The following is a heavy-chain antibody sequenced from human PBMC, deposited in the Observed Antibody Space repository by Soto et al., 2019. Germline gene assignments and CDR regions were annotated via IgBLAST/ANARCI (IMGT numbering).Heavy chain of an antibody. CDR1: GFTFSSYS. V-gene: IGHV3-21*01. CDR2: ISSSSSYI. Sequence: PGGSLRLSCAASGFTFSSYSMNWVRQAPGKGLEWVSSISSSSSYIYYADSVKGRSTISRDNAKNSLYLQMNSLRAEDTAVYYCAREAYRSEGAFDIWGQGTMVTVSS. CDR3: AREAYRSEGAFDI. J-gene: IGHJ3*02. D-gene: IGHD3-16*02.